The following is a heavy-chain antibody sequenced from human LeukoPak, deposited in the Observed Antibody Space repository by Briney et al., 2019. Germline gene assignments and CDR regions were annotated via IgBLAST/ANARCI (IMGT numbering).Heavy chain of an antibody. CDR1: GYTLTELS. J-gene: IGHJ6*03. CDR2: FDPEDGET. Sequence: ASVKVSCKVSGYTLTELSMHWVRQAPGKGLEWMGGFDPEDGETIYAQKFQGRVTMTEDTSTDTAYMEPSSLRSEDTAVYYCAKGLFRYDSSGYYHYYMDVSGKGTTVIVSS. CDR3: AKGLFRYDSSGYYHYYMDV. V-gene: IGHV1-24*01. D-gene: IGHD3-22*01.